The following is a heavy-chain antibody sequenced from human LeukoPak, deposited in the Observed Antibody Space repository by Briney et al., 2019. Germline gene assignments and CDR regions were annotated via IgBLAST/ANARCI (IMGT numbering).Heavy chain of an antibody. CDR1: GYTFTGYY. D-gene: IGHD3-22*01. Sequence: ASVKVSCKASGYTFTGYYMHWVRQAPGQGLGWMGRINPNSGGTNYAQKFKGRVTMTRDTSISTAYMELSRLRSDDTAVYYCARDNDSSGYYNPIDYWGQGTLVTVSS. CDR2: INPNSGGT. V-gene: IGHV1-2*06. CDR3: ARDNDSSGYYNPIDY. J-gene: IGHJ4*02.